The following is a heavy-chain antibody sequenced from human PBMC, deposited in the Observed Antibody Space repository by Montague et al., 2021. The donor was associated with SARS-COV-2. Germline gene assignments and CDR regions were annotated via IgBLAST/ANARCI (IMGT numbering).Heavy chain of an antibody. V-gene: IGHV4-34*01. CDR1: GGSISNYY. J-gene: IGHJ4*02. D-gene: IGHD4-17*01. CDR3: ARRLGHCDYVFDS. CDR2: VYHSGTT. Sequence: SETLSLTCIVSGGSISNYYWSWIRQSPGKGLEWIGDVYHSGTTNYNPSLKSRVTMSVEKSKNQFSLRLSSVTAADTAVYYCARRLGHCDYVFDSWGQGTLVTVSS.